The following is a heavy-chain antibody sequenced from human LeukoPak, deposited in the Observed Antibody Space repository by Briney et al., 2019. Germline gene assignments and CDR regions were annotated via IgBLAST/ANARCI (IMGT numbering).Heavy chain of an antibody. D-gene: IGHD4-17*01. Sequence: SVKVSCKASGGTFSSYAISWVRQAPGQGLEWMGRIIPIFGIANYAQKFQGRVTITADKSTSTAYMELSSLRSEDTAVYYCARDDSGAVTTSYYFDYWGQGTLVTVSS. V-gene: IGHV1-69*04. CDR2: IIPIFGIA. CDR3: ARDDSGAVTTSYYFDY. CDR1: GGTFSSYA. J-gene: IGHJ4*02.